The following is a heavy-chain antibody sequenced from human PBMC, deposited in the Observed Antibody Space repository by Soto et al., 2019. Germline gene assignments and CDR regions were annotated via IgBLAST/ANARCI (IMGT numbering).Heavy chain of an antibody. V-gene: IGHV3-48*01. Sequence: QSGGSLRLSCAASGFTFSSYSMNWVRQAPGKGLEWVSYISSSSSTIYYADSVKGRFTISRDNAKNSLYLQMNSLRAEDTAVYYCAKDTQQLGMDVWGQGTTVTVSS. CDR3: AKDTQQLGMDV. CDR2: ISSSSSTI. J-gene: IGHJ6*02. D-gene: IGHD6-13*01. CDR1: GFTFSSYS.